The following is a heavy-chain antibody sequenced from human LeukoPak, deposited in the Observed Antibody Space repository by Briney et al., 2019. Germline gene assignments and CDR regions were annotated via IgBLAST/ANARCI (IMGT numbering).Heavy chain of an antibody. Sequence: PGGSLRLSCAASGFTFSSYAMSWVRQAPGKGLDWVSTLSDSGDYTYYADSVKGRFTISRDNSKSTLYPQMNSLRAEDTAVFYCAKHLRGGGLDYWGQGTLVTVSS. CDR3: AKHLRGGGLDY. D-gene: IGHD3-10*01. V-gene: IGHV3-23*01. CDR1: GFTFSSYA. J-gene: IGHJ4*02. CDR2: LSDSGDYT.